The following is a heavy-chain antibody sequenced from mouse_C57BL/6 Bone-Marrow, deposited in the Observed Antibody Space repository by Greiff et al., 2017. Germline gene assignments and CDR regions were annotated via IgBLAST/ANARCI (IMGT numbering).Heavy chain of an antibody. J-gene: IGHJ4*01. CDR1: GYTFTSYW. CDR3: ARWDSYAMDY. V-gene: IGHV1-55*01. CDR2: IYPGSGST. Sequence: QVQLQQSGAELVQPGASVKMSCKASGYTFTSYWLTWVKQRPGQGLEWIGDIYPGSGSTHYHEKFKSKATLTVDTSSSTAYMQFSSLTTEDSAVYYGARWDSYAMDYWGQGTTVTVYS.